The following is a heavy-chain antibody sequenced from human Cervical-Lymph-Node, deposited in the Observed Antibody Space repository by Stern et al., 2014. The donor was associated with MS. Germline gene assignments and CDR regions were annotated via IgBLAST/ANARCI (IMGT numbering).Heavy chain of an antibody. CDR3: ARGGYPDAFDI. V-gene: IGHV1-18*01. D-gene: IGHD5-12*01. Sequence: VQLVQSRAEVTKPGASVTVSCKASGYTFSSYGINWVRQAPGQGLEWMGWISAYSRNTDYAQKLQGRVTMTTDTSTSTAYMELRSLRSDDTAVYYCARGGYPDAFDIWGQGTMVTVSS. CDR1: GYTFSSYG. J-gene: IGHJ3*02. CDR2: ISAYSRNT.